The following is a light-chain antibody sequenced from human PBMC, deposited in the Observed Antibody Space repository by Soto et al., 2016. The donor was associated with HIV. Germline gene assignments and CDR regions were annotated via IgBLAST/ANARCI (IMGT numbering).Light chain of an antibody. V-gene: IGLV3-21*03. Sequence: SYELTQPPSVSVAPGKTARVTCGGNNIGNKAVHWFQQKPGQAPVLVVYDDSHRPSGIPERFSGSNSGHTATLTISRVEAGDEADYYCEVWDNISGHTYVFGTGTKVTVL. J-gene: IGLJ1*01. CDR3: EVWDNISGHTYV. CDR2: DDS. CDR1: NIGNKA.